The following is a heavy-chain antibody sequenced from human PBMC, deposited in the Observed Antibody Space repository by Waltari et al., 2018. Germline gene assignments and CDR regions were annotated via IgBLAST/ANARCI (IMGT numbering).Heavy chain of an antibody. Sequence: EVQLVESGGGLVKPGGSLRLSCAASGFTFSNAWMSWVRQAPGKGLEWVGRIKSKTDGGTTDYAAPVKGRFTISRDDSKNTLYLQMNSLKTEDTAVYYCTTDPGPSIYYGSGSYYHPFDYWGQGTLVTVSS. V-gene: IGHV3-15*01. CDR1: GFTFSNAW. CDR2: IKSKTDGGTT. J-gene: IGHJ4*02. D-gene: IGHD3-10*01. CDR3: TTDPGPSIYYGSGSYYHPFDY.